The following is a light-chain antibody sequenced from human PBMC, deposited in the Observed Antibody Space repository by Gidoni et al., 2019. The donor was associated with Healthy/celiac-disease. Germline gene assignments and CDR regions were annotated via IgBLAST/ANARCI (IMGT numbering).Light chain of an antibody. CDR1: QSITSY. V-gene: IGKV1-39*01. J-gene: IGKJ1*01. Sequence: IQMTQSPFSLSASVGDRITITCRASQSITSYLNWYQQKPGKAPKLLIYAASSLQSGVPSRFSGSGSGTEFTLTISSLQPEDFATYHCQQSSSSPRTFGQGTKVEIK. CDR2: AAS. CDR3: QQSSSSPRT.